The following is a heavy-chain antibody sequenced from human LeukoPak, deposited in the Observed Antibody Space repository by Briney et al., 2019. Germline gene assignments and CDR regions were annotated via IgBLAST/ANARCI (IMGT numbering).Heavy chain of an antibody. Sequence: PAETLSLTCTVSGGSISSSSYYWGWLRQPPGTGLEWIGSIYYSGSTHYNPSLKSRVTISVDRSKNQFSLKLSSVTAADTAVYYCAREDRDPYYFDYWGQGTLVTVSS. V-gene: IGHV4-39*07. CDR3: AREDRDPYYFDY. CDR1: GGSISSSSYY. CDR2: IYYSGST. J-gene: IGHJ4*02. D-gene: IGHD2-21*02.